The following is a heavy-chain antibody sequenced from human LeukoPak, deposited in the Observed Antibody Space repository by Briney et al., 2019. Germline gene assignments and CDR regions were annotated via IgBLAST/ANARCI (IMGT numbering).Heavy chain of an antibody. CDR3: ARVVQLWLLDEKDY. D-gene: IGHD5-18*01. Sequence: GGSLRLSCVASGFTFSSYWMSWVRQAPGKGLEWVANIKEGGSEKYYVDSVKGRFTASRDNAKNSLYLQMNSLSAEDTAVYYCARVVQLWLLDEKDYWGQGTLVTVSS. V-gene: IGHV3-7*03. CDR2: IKEGGSEK. J-gene: IGHJ4*02. CDR1: GFTFSSYW.